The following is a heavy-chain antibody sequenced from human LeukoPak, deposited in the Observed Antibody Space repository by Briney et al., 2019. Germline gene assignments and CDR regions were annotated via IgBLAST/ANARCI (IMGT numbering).Heavy chain of an antibody. Sequence: GASVKVPCKASGGTFSSYAISWVRQAPGQGLEWMGRIIPILGIANYAQKFQGRVTITADKSTSTAYMELSSLRSEDTAVYYCARDVEMATIFFDYWGQGTLVTVSS. CDR3: ARDVEMATIFFDY. CDR1: GGTFSSYA. J-gene: IGHJ4*02. V-gene: IGHV1-69*04. CDR2: IIPILGIA. D-gene: IGHD5-24*01.